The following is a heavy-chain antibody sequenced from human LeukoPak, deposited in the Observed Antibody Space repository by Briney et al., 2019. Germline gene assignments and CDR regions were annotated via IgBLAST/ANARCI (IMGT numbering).Heavy chain of an antibody. D-gene: IGHD6-13*01. Sequence: KPSETLSLTCAVSGGSISSYYWSWIRQPQGKALEWIGYIYYSGSTNYNPSLKSRVTISVDTSKNQFSLKLLSVTAADTAVYYCARGMQQLYHFDSWGRGTLVTVSS. CDR2: IYYSGST. J-gene: IGHJ4*02. CDR1: GGSISSYY. V-gene: IGHV4-59*01. CDR3: ARGMQQLYHFDS.